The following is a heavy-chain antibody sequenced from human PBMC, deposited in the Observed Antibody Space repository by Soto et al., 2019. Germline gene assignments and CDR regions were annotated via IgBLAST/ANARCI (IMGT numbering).Heavy chain of an antibody. CDR2: MTYDGATE. J-gene: IGHJ3*01. CDR3: ARVRLSIAVNDAIDV. CDR1: GFSFSDYV. D-gene: IGHD2-21*01. Sequence: QVHLVESGGGVVQPGRSLRLSCAASGFSFSDYVIHWVRQAAGKGLEWVASMTYDGATEYYADAVKGRFNMSRDNSKRTLSLQMNSLRTEATSVYDCARVRLSIAVNDAIDVWGQGTTVTVSS. V-gene: IGHV3-30*14.